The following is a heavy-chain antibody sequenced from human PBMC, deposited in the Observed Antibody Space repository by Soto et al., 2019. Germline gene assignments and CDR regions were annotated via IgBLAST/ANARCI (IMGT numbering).Heavy chain of an antibody. V-gene: IGHV5-51*01. CDR3: ARTTGPEVAASLEYYYFSGMDV. J-gene: IGHJ6*02. CDR2: IHPGDSDT. Sequence: ESLKISCEASGYSFTSYWIGWVRQMPGKGLEWMGIIHPGDSDTKYSPSFQGQVTISVDKSITTAYLQWSSLKASDTAMYYFARTTGPEVAASLEYYYFSGMDVWGQGTTVTVSS. CDR1: GYSFTSYW. D-gene: IGHD2-15*01.